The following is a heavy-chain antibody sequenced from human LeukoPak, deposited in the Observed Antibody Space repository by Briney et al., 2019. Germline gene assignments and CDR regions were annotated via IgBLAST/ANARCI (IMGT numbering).Heavy chain of an antibody. CDR1: GFTFRNSW. CDR2: IKQDGSEK. CDR3: ARGLAIDY. Sequence: GGSLRLSCVASGFTFRNSWMHWVRQAPGKGLEWVANIKQDGSEKYYVDSVKGRFTISRDNAKNSLYLQMNSLRAEDTAVYYCARGLAIDYWGQGTLVTVSS. V-gene: IGHV3-7*01. D-gene: IGHD2-21*01. J-gene: IGHJ4*02.